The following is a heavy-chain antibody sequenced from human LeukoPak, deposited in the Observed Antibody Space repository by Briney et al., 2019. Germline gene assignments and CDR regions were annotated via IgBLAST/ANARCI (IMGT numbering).Heavy chain of an antibody. J-gene: IGHJ5*02. CDR2: IYYSGST. D-gene: IGHD5-18*01. V-gene: IGHV4-61*01. Sequence: PSETLSLTCTVSGYSLTSGYYWSWIRQPPGKGLEWIGYIYYSGSTNYNPSLKSRVTISVDTSKNQFSLKLSSVTAVDTAVYYCARGQGYSYGYEWFDPWGQGTLVTVSS. CDR1: GYSLTSGYY. CDR3: ARGQGYSYGYEWFDP.